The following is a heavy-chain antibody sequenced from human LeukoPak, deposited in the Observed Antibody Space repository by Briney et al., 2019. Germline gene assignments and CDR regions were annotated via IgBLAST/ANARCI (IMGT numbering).Heavy chain of an antibody. Sequence: GGSLRLSCAASGFTFSSYAMSWVRQALGKGREAPWKVLEWVSTISASGHATSYPPSVRGRFTISRDNSKSTLHLQMDSLRAEDSALYYCAKWPEGATPKFHNWGQGTLVTVSS. CDR1: GFTFSSYA. V-gene: IGHV3-23*01. J-gene: IGHJ4*02. CDR3: AKWPEGATPKFHN. CDR2: ISASGHAT. D-gene: IGHD1-26*01.